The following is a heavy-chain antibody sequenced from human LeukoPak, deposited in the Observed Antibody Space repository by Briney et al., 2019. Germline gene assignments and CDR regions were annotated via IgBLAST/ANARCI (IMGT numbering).Heavy chain of an antibody. CDR3: AREGAAAGRYFDY. Sequence: AGGSLRLSCAASGFTFSDYYMSWIRQAPGKGLVWVSYISSSSSYTNYVDSVKGRFTISRDNAKNSLYLQMNSLRAEDTAVYYCAREGAAAGRYFDYWGQGTLVTVSS. D-gene: IGHD6-13*01. J-gene: IGHJ4*02. CDR1: GFTFSDYY. V-gene: IGHV3-11*06. CDR2: ISSSSSYT.